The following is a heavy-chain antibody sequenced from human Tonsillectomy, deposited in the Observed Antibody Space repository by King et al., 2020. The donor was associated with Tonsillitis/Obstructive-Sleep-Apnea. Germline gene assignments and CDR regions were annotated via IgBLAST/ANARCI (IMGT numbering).Heavy chain of an antibody. J-gene: IGHJ3*02. CDR3: ATGDENDGGYGDAFDI. CDR2: FDPEDGET. CDR1: GYTLTELS. D-gene: IGHD1-26*01. Sequence: QLVQSGAEVKKPGASVKVSCKVSGYTLTELSMHWVRQAPGKGLEWMGGFDPEDGETIYAQKFQGRVTMTEDTSTDTAYMELSSLRSEDTAVYYCATGDENDGGYGDAFDIWGQGTMVTVSS. V-gene: IGHV1-24*01.